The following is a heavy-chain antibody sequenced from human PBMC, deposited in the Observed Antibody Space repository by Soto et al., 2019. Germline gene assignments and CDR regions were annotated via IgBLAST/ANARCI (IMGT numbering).Heavy chain of an antibody. CDR3: AKDSVYYYGSGSYYNGARYFDY. CDR1: GFTFSSYG. Sequence: PGGSLRLSCAASGFTFSSYGMHWVRQAPGKGLEWVAVISYDGSNKYYADSVKGRFTISRDNSKNTLYLQMNSLRAEDTAVYYCAKDSVYYYGSGSYYNGARYFDYWGQGTLVTVSS. D-gene: IGHD3-10*01. CDR2: ISYDGSNK. J-gene: IGHJ4*02. V-gene: IGHV3-30*18.